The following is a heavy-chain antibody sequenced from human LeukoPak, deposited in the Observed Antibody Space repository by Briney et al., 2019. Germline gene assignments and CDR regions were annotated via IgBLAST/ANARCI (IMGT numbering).Heavy chain of an antibody. D-gene: IGHD3-10*01. CDR2: ISYDGSNK. V-gene: IGHV3-30-3*01. Sequence: GGSLRLSCAASGVTFSSYAMHWVRQAPGKGLGWVAVISYDGSNKYYADSVKGRFTISRDNSKNTLYLQMNSLRAEDTAVYYCARGPGSQRGPLDYWGQGTLVTVSS. CDR1: GVTFSSYA. CDR3: ARGPGSQRGPLDY. J-gene: IGHJ4*02.